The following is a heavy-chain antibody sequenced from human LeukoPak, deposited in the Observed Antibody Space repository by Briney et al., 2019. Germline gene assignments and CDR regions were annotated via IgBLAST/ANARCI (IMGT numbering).Heavy chain of an antibody. CDR2: IYYSGST. CDR1: GDSITSSEW. V-gene: IGHV4-4*02. J-gene: IGHJ4*02. CDR3: ARGSNWGFY. Sequence: PSGTLSLTCAVSGDSITSSEWWSWVRQPPGKGLEWIGEIYYSGSTNYNPSLKSRVTISLDKSTNQFSLKLSSVTAADTAVYYCARGSNWGFYWGQGTLVTVSS. D-gene: IGHD7-27*01.